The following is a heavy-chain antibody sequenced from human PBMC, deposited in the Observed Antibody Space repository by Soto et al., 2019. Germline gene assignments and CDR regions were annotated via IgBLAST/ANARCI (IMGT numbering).Heavy chain of an antibody. CDR2: INPSGGST. D-gene: IGHD1-7*01. CDR1: GYTFTSYY. CDR3: ITGTTDAFDI. Sequence: GASVKVSCKASGYTFTSYYMHWVRQAPGQGLEWMGIINPSGGSTSYAQKFQGRVTMTRNTSISTAYMELSSLGSEDTAVYYCITGTTDAFDIWGQGTMVTVSS. J-gene: IGHJ3*02. V-gene: IGHV1-46*01.